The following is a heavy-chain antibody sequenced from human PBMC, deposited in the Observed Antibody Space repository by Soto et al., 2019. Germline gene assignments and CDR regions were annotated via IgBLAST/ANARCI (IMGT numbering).Heavy chain of an antibody. CDR1: GLTFSSYA. CDR2: ISYDGSNK. Sequence: QVQLVESGGGVVQPGRSLRLSCAASGLTFSSYAMHWVRQAPGKGLEWVAVISYDGSNKYYADSVKGRFTISRDISKNTLYLQMNSLRAEDTAVYYCARAGGMDVWGQGTTVTVSS. D-gene: IGHD3-10*01. J-gene: IGHJ6*02. CDR3: ARAGGMDV. V-gene: IGHV3-30-3*01.